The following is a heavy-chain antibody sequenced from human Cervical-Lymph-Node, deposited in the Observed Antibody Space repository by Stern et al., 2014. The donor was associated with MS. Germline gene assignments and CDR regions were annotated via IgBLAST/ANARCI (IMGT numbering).Heavy chain of an antibody. CDR1: GGSFSGYF. J-gene: IGHJ4*02. D-gene: IGHD3-10*01. CDR3: ARALESLGTTGEIDW. Sequence: QVQLQQWGAGLLKPSETLSLTCAVYGGSFSGYFWTWIPQSPGKGLQWIGKINHSGSSTYSPSFKGRLTMSVDKSKNQFSLKLSSVTAADTATYYCARALESLGTTGEIDWWGQGTLVTVFS. CDR2: INHSGSS. V-gene: IGHV4-34*01.